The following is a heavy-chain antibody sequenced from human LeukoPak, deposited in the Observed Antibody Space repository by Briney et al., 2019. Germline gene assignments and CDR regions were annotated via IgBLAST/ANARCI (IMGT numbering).Heavy chain of an antibody. CDR3: ARHRIQPPVLMDV. J-gene: IGHJ6*02. CDR2: MYYTGST. D-gene: IGHD5-18*01. CDR1: GDSINNYY. V-gene: IGHV4-59*04. Sequence: SETLSLTCSVSGDSINNYYWSWIRQPPGKGLEWIAIMYYTGSTYYNPSLKSRVTISVDTSKNQFSLKLTSVTAADTAVYYCARHRIQPPVLMDVWGQGTTVTVSS.